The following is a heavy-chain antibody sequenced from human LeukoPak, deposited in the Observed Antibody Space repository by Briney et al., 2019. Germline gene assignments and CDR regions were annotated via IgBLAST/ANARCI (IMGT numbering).Heavy chain of an antibody. CDR1: GCTFSSYA. Sequence: ASVKVSCKASGCTFSSYAISWVRQAAGRGLEWMGGIIPIFGTANYAQKFQGRVTITADKSTSTAYMELSSLRSEDTAVYYCARDPTGYCSSTSCSDALDIWGQGTMVTVSS. CDR2: IIPIFGTA. V-gene: IGHV1-69*06. CDR3: ARDPTGYCSSTSCSDALDI. J-gene: IGHJ3*02. D-gene: IGHD2-2*01.